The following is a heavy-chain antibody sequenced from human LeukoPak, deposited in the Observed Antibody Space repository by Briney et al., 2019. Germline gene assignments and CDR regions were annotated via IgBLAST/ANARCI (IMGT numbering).Heavy chain of an antibody. CDR1: GYTLSSYD. Sequence: ASVKVSYKASGYTLSSYDINWVRQATGQGLEWMGWMNPNSGNTGYAQKFQGRLNMTRNTSISTAYMELSSLRSEDTAVYYCARRVGSGWPVQHWGQGTLVTVSS. J-gene: IGHJ1*01. D-gene: IGHD6-19*01. V-gene: IGHV1-8*01. CDR3: ARRVGSGWPVQH. CDR2: MNPNSGNT.